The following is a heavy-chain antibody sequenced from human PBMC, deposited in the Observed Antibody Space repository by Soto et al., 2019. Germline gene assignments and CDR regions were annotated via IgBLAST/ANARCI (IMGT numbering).Heavy chain of an antibody. CDR1: GFTFSSYA. CDR2: ISGSGGST. Sequence: GESLKISCAASGFTFSSYAMSWVRQAPGKGLEWVSAISGSGGSTYYADSVKGRFTISRDNSKNTLYLQMNSLRAEDTAVYYCAKDPFPRGSGRLFDYWGQGTLVTVSS. J-gene: IGHJ4*02. D-gene: IGHD6-19*01. V-gene: IGHV3-23*01. CDR3: AKDPFPRGSGRLFDY.